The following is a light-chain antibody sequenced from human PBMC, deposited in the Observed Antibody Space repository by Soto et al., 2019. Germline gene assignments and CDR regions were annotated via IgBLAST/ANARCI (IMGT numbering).Light chain of an antibody. CDR3: LQYNYWHT. CDR2: AAS. J-gene: IGKJ2*01. V-gene: IGKV3-15*01. Sequence: QSVSPGERVTLSCRASQSVNSNLVWYQQKPGQAPRLLVYAASTRATGIPARFSGSGSGTEFTLTISSLQSEDFAVYYCLQYNYWHTFGQGTKLEIK. CDR1: QSVNSN.